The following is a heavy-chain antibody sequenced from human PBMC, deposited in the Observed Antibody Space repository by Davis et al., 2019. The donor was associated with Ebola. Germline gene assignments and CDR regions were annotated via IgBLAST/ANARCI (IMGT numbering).Heavy chain of an antibody. CDR1: GGTFSSYT. Sequence: AASVKVSCKASGGTFSSYTISWVRQAPGPGLEWMGRIIPILGIANYAQKFQGRVTITADKSTSTAYMELSSLRSEDTAVYYCARELLLWFGELLYADYDGMDVWGQGTTVTVSS. CDR2: IIPILGIA. J-gene: IGHJ6*02. D-gene: IGHD3-10*01. CDR3: ARELLLWFGELLYADYDGMDV. V-gene: IGHV1-69*04.